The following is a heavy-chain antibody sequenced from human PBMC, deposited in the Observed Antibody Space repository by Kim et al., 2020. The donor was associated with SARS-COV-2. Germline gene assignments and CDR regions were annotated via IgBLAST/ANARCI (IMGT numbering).Heavy chain of an antibody. V-gene: IGHV5-51*01. J-gene: IGHJ4*02. CDR2: T. D-gene: IGHD6-19*01. Sequence: TRYSPSFQGQVTISADKSISTAYLQWSSLKASDTAMYYCARHVVAGHIDYWGQGTLVTVSS. CDR3: ARHVVAGHIDY.